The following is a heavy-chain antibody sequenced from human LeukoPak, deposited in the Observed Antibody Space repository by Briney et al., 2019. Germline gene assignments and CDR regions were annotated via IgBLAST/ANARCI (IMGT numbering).Heavy chain of an antibody. D-gene: IGHD2-2*02. J-gene: IGHJ5*02. Sequence: PSETLSLTCAVYGGSFSGYYWSWIRQPPGKGLEWIGEINHSGSTNYNPSLKSRVTISVDTSKNQFSLKLSSVTAADTAVYYCARGRYCSSTSCYITARNWFDPWGQGTLVTVSS. V-gene: IGHV4-34*01. CDR1: GGSFSGYY. CDR2: INHSGST. CDR3: ARGRYCSSTSCYITARNWFDP.